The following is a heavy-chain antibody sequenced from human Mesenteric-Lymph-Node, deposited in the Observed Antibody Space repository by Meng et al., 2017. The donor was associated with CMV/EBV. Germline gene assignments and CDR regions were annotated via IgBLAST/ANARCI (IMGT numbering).Heavy chain of an antibody. D-gene: IGHD2-2*01. CDR3: AREWGYCSSTSCYQLDY. CDR2: ISSSSSYI. V-gene: IGHV3-21*01. CDR1: GFTFSSYS. Sequence: GESLKISCAASGFTFSSYSMNWVRQAPGKGLEWVSSISSSSSYIYYADSVKGRFTISRDNAKNSLYLQMNSLRAEDTAVYYCAREWGYCSSTSCYQLDYWGQGTLVTVSS. J-gene: IGHJ4*02.